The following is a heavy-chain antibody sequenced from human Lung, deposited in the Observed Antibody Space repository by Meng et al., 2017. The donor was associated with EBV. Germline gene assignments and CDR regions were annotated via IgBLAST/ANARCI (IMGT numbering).Heavy chain of an antibody. CDR3: ARVVTALWGYYFDY. D-gene: IGHD2-21*02. V-gene: IGHV4-4*02. J-gene: IGHJ4*02. Sequence: LQERGPGLVKPSGTPSLPWAASGGSSSSSNWWSWVRQPPGKGLEWIGEIYHSGSTNYNPSLKSRVTISVDKSKNQFSLKLSSVTAADTAVYYCARVVTALWGYYFDYWGQGTLVTVSS. CDR1: GGSSSSSNW. CDR2: IYHSGST.